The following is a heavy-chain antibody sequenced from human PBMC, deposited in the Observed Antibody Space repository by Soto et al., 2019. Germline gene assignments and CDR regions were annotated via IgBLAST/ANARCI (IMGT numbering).Heavy chain of an antibody. V-gene: IGHV1-18*01. D-gene: IGHD3-16*02. CDR3: ARDPSVDYIWGRYRSPGSSYFDY. CDR2: ISAYNGNT. Sequence: ASVKVSCKASGYTFTSYGISWVRQAPGQGLEWMGWISAYNGNTNYAQKLQGRVTMTTDTSTSTAYMELRSLRSDDTAVYYCARDPSVDYIWGRYRSPGSSYFDYRGQGTLLTVS. CDR1: GYTFTSYG. J-gene: IGHJ4*02.